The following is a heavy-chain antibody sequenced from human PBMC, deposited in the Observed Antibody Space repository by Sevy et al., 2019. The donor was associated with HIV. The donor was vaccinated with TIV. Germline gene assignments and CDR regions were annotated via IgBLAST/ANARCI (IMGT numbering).Heavy chain of an antibody. J-gene: IGHJ4*02. D-gene: IGHD3-3*01. Sequence: GSLRLSCSASGFTFSSYAMHWVRQAPGKGLEYDSAISSNGGSTYYADSVKGRFTISRDNSKNTLYLQMSSLRAEDTAEYYCVKDSDFWSGYTIDYWGQGTLVTVSS. CDR3: VKDSDFWSGYTIDY. V-gene: IGHV3-64D*06. CDR2: ISSNGGST. CDR1: GFTFSSYA.